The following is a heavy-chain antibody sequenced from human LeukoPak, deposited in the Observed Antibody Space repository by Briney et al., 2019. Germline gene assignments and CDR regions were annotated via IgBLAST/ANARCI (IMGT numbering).Heavy chain of an antibody. V-gene: IGHV3-23*01. CDR1: GITFSRNA. Sequence: PGGSLRLSCAAAGITFSRNAMNWVRQAPGKGLEWVSTISGSGGSTYYADSVKGRFTISRDNFKSTLYLQMNNLRAEDTALYYCAKYPVAYTSGWYLDYWGQGTLVTVSS. J-gene: IGHJ4*02. CDR3: AKYPVAYTSGWYLDY. D-gene: IGHD6-19*01. CDR2: ISGSGGST.